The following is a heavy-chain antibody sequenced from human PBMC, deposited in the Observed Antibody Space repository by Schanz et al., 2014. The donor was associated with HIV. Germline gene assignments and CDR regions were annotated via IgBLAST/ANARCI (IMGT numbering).Heavy chain of an antibody. CDR3: ARWRSGAPSN. V-gene: IGHV3-11*01. CDR1: GFSFSDYH. CDR2: LSGSGSNI. J-gene: IGHJ4*02. D-gene: IGHD3-10*01. Sequence: QVQLVESGGDLVKPGGSLRLSCTASGFSFSDYHMSWIRQAPGKGLERVSSLSGSGSNIYYADSVKGRFTISRDNTKNSLYLQMNSLKTEDTAVYFCARWRSGAPSNWGQGTLVTVSS.